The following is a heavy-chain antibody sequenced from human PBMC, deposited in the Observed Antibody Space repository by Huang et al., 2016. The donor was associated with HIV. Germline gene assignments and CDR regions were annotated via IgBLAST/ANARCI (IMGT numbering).Heavy chain of an antibody. CDR3: ARLPIAAMRLGGYFDY. Sequence: QVQLPPWGAGLLKPSETLSLTCAVYGGSFSGYYWTWIRQARGVGLAWLGEITDSGRPSRKPTLERRVTLSLDPSKNQLSLNMTSVTDADTATYECARLPIAAMRLGGYFDYWGQGNVVIVSS. V-gene: IGHV4-34*01. CDR1: GGSFSGYY. CDR2: ITDSGRP. J-gene: IGHJ4*02. D-gene: IGHD3-16*01.